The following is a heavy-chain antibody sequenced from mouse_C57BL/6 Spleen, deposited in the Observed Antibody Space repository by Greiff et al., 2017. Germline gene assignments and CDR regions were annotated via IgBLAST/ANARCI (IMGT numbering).Heavy chain of an antibody. V-gene: IGHV6-3*01. CDR3: TGPYYCSSSHWYFYV. CDR1: GFSFSNYW. J-gene: IGHJ1*03. D-gene: IGHD1-1*01. Sequence: EVKLVESGRGLVQPGGSLTISCVASGFSFSNYWMNWVRQSPEKGLEWVAQIRLKSENYATHSAESVKGRFTISRDDSRSSVYLQMTNLRADDTGICYGTGPYYCSSSHWYFYVWGTGTTVTFSS. CDR2: IRLKSENYAT.